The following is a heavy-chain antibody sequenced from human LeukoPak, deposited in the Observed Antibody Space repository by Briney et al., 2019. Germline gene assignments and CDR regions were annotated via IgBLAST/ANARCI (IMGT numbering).Heavy chain of an antibody. Sequence: ASVKVSCKASGYTFTSYGISWVRPPPGQGIEWMGWNSAYNGNTNDAQKLQSRVTMTTDTSTSTAYMELRSLRSDGTGVYYCARETVKGGDYFHYWGQGTLVTVSS. J-gene: IGHJ4*02. V-gene: IGHV1-18*01. CDR3: ARETVKGGDYFHY. CDR2: NSAYNGNT. D-gene: IGHD3-22*01. CDR1: GYTFTSYG.